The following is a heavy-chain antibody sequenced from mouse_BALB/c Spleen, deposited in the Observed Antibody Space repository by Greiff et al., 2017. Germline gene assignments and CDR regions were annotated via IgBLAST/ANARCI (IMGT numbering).Heavy chain of an antibody. D-gene: IGHD1-2*01. CDR1: GFNIKDYY. J-gene: IGHJ3*01. Sequence: VQLQQSGAELVRSGASVKLSCTASGFNIKDYYMHWVKQRPEQGLEWIGWIDPENGDTEYPPKFQGKATMTADTSSNTAYLQLSSLTSEDTAVYYCIHYSFAYWGQGTLVTVSA. CDR2: IDPENGDT. V-gene: IGHV14-4*02. CDR3: IHYSFAY.